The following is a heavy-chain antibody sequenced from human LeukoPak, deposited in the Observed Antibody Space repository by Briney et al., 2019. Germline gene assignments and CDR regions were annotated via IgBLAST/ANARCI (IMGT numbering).Heavy chain of an antibody. D-gene: IGHD5-12*01. CDR3: VRDGGVSGYDLLDY. CDR2: INQDGSEE. Sequence: GGSLRLSCAASGFTFSNYWMTWVRQAPGKGLEWVAHINQDGSEEHYMDSVKARFTNSRDNAKNSLSLQMNSLRAEDTAVYYCVRDGGVSGYDLLDYWGQGTLVTVSS. J-gene: IGHJ4*02. V-gene: IGHV3-7*01. CDR1: GFTFSNYW.